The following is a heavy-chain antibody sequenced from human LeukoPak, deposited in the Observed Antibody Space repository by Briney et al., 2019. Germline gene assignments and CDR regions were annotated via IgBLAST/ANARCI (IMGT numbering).Heavy chain of an antibody. Sequence: ASVKVSCKASGYTFTDYYIHWVRQAPGQGLEWMSWINPNSGDKRSAQKFQGRLSMTSDTSMSTAYMELSSLRSDDTAIYYCAREFCTGGCKCSKTCDYLGQGTLVTVSS. CDR2: INPNSGDK. J-gene: IGHJ4*02. V-gene: IGHV1-2*02. D-gene: IGHD2-8*02. CDR3: AREFCTGGCKCSKTCDY. CDR1: GYTFTDYY.